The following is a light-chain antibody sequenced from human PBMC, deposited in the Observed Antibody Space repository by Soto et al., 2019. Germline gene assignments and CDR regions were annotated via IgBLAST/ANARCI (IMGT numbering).Light chain of an antibody. J-gene: IGKJ1*01. CDR2: GAS. CDR3: LQHNRYPWT. CDR1: QRIATW. V-gene: IGKV1-5*01. Sequence: DIPLTQSPSTLSASVGDRVSITCRASQRIATWLAWYQHQPGSAPKLLIYGASTLQSGVPSRFSGSGSGAEFTLTIDNLEPEDFATYYCLQHNRYPWTFGQGTKVDIK.